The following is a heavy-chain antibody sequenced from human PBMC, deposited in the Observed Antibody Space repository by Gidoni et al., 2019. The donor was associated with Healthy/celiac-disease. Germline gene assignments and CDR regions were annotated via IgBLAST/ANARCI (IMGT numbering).Heavy chain of an antibody. V-gene: IGHV3-21*01. D-gene: IGHD6-6*01. Sequence: EVQLVESGGGLVKPGGSLRLSRAASGFTFSSYSMNWVRQAPGKGLEWVSSISSSSSYIYYADSVKGRFTISRDNAKNSLYLQMNSLRAEDTAVYYCARDQSIAEYFQHWGQGTLVTVSS. CDR2: ISSSSSYI. J-gene: IGHJ1*01. CDR3: ARDQSIAEYFQH. CDR1: GFTFSSYS.